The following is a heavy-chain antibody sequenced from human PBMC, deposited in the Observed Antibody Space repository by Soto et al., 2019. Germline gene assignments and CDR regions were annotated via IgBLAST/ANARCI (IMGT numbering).Heavy chain of an antibody. Sequence: GGSLRLSCAASGFTFSSYAMSWVRQAPGKGLEWVSAISGSGGSTYYADSVKGRFTISRDNSKNTLYLQMNSLRAEDTAVYYGAKAAPTGYGSGSYGAFDIWGQGTMVTVSS. CDR2: ISGSGGST. CDR1: GFTFSSYA. CDR3: AKAAPTGYGSGSYGAFDI. D-gene: IGHD3-10*01. V-gene: IGHV3-23*01. J-gene: IGHJ3*02.